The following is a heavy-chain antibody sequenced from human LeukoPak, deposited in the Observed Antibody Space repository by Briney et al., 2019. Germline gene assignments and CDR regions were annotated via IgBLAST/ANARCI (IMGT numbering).Heavy chain of an antibody. J-gene: IGHJ3*02. Sequence: ASVKVSCKASGYTFTSYGISWVRQAPGQGLEWMGWISAYNGNTSYAQKLQGRVTMTTGTSTSTAYMELRSLRSDDTAVYYCARDVTPRATGGDAFDIWGQGTMVTVSS. CDR1: GYTFTSYG. CDR3: ARDVTPRATGGDAFDI. D-gene: IGHD2-15*01. CDR2: ISAYNGNT. V-gene: IGHV1-18*01.